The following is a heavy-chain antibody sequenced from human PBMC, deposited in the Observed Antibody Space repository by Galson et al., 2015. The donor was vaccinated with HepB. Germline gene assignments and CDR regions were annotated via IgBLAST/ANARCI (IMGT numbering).Heavy chain of an antibody. CDR1: GYSFTSYW. V-gene: IGHV5-10-1*01. CDR3: ASGSNYEGVDNWFDP. J-gene: IGHJ5*02. D-gene: IGHD4-11*01. Sequence: QSGAEVKKPGESLRISCKGSGYSFTSYWISWVRQMPGKGLEWMGRIDPSDSYTNYSPSFQGHVTISADKSISTAYLQWSSLKASDTAMYYCASGSNYEGVDNWFDPWGQGTLVTVSS. CDR2: IDPSDSYT.